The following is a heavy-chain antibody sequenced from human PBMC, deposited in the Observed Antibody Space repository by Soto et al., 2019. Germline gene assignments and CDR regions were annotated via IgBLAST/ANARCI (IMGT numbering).Heavy chain of an antibody. D-gene: IGHD3-22*01. CDR1: GYTFISYG. V-gene: IGHV1-18*01. CDR2: ISAYNGNT. J-gene: IGHJ3*02. CDR3: ARGSEYYDSSGYSLGAFDI. Sequence: GASVKVSCKASGYTFISYGISWVRQAPGQGLEWVGWISAYNGNTNYAQKFQGWVTMTRDTSISTAYMELSRLRSDDTAVYYCARGSEYYDSSGYSLGAFDIWGQGTMVTVSS.